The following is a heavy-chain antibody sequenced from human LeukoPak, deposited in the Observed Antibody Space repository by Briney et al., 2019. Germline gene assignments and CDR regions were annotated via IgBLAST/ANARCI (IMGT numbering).Heavy chain of an antibody. CDR2: IYYSGST. D-gene: IGHD3-9*01. CDR3: ARGPPNYDILTGYSNWFDP. V-gene: IGHV4-39*07. Sequence: PSETLSLTCIVSGGSISSSFHYWGWIRQPPGKGLEWIGSIYYSGSTYYNPSLKSRVTISVDTSKNQFSLKLSSVTAADTAVYYCARGPPNYDILTGYSNWFDPWGQGTLVTVSS. CDR1: GGSISSSFHY. J-gene: IGHJ5*02.